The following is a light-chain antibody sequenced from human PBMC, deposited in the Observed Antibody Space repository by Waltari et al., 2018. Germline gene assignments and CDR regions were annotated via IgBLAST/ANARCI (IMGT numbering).Light chain of an antibody. V-gene: IGLV1-40*01. CDR1: SSNFGAGYD. CDR2: GNT. CDR3: QSYDSSLSASV. J-gene: IGLJ3*02. Sequence: QSVLTQPPSMSGAPGQKVTIPCTGGSSNFGAGYDVHWYQQFPGTAPKLPIFGNTNRASGVPGRFSGSRSGTSASLAIAGLQSEDEAVYYCQSYDSSLSASVFGGGTKVTVL.